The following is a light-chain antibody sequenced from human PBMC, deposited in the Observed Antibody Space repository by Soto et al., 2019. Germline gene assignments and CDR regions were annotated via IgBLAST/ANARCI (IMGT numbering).Light chain of an antibody. V-gene: IGKV4-1*01. CDR2: WAS. CDR1: QSVLYSSNNKNY. J-gene: IGKJ1*01. CDR3: QQHYSTPRT. Sequence: DIVMTQSPDSLAVSLGERAPINCKSSQSVLYSSNNKNYLAWYQQKPGQPPELLIYWASTRKSGVPDRFSGSGSGTDFTLTISSLQAEDAAVYYCQQHYSTPRTFGQGTKVEIK.